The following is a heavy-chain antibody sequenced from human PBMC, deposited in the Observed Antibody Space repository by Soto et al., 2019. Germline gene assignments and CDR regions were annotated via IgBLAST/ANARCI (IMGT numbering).Heavy chain of an antibody. J-gene: IGHJ3*02. Sequence: QVQLVESGGGVVQPGRSLRLSCAASGFTFSSYGMHWVRQAPGKGLEWVAVISYDGSNKYYADSVKGRFTISRDNSKNTLYLQMNSLGAEDTAVYYCAKGAQYYDSSGSRGGGAFDILGQGKMVTVSS. CDR3: AKGAQYYDSSGSRGGGAFDI. D-gene: IGHD3-22*01. CDR2: ISYDGSNK. CDR1: GFTFSSYG. V-gene: IGHV3-30*18.